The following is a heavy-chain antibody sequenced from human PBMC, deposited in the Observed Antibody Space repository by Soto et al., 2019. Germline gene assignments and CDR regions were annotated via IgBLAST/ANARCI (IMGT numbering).Heavy chain of an antibody. CDR1: GGTFSSYA. J-gene: IGHJ4*02. D-gene: IGHD5-12*01. Sequence: VKVSCKASGGTFSSYAISWVRQAPGQGLEWMGGIIPIFGTANYAQKFQGRVTITADESTSTAYMELSSLRSEDTAVYYCARDTGWDGYNQFDYCRQGHLVPVSS. CDR3: ARDTGWDGYNQFDY. CDR2: IIPIFGTA. V-gene: IGHV1-69*13.